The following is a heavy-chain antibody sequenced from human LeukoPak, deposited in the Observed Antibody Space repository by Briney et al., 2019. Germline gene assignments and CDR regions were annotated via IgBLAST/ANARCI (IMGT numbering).Heavy chain of an antibody. CDR2: ISSSGGST. CDR3: ASQWLVLGAFDY. Sequence: QPGGSLRLSCAASGFTFSRFAMSWVRQAPGKGLEWVSAISSSGGSTYYADSVKGRFTISRDNSKNTLYLQMNCLRAEDTAVYYCASQWLVLGAFDYWGQGTLVTVSS. D-gene: IGHD6-19*01. J-gene: IGHJ4*02. V-gene: IGHV3-23*01. CDR1: GFTFSRFA.